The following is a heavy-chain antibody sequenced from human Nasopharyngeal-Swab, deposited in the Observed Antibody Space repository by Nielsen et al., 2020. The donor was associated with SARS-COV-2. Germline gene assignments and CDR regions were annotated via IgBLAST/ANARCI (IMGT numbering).Heavy chain of an antibody. CDR3: ARGGYSYGFDY. J-gene: IGHJ4*02. Sequence: SETLSLTCTVSGGSISSSSYYWGWFRQPPGKGLEWIGSIYYSGSTYYNPSLKSRVTISVDTSKNQFSLKLSSVTAADTAVYYCARGGYSYGFDYWGQGTLVTVSS. V-gene: IGHV4-39*01. CDR1: GGSISSSSYY. CDR2: IYYSGST. D-gene: IGHD5-18*01.